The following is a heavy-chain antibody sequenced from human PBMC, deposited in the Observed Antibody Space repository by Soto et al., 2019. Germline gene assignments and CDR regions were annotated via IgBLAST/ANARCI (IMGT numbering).Heavy chain of an antibody. CDR2: IYYSGNT. J-gene: IGHJ5*02. CDR3: ARCTNDRFDP. V-gene: IGHV4-30-4*01. D-gene: IGHD2-8*01. Sequence: SASLSLTCTVYGVSINSGDYYCGWIRQPPGKGLEWIGYIYYSGNTYYDPSLKSRATLTLETSKNQFSLRLSSVTAADTAVFYFARCTNDRFDPWGQGTWVTVSS. CDR1: GVSINSGDYY.